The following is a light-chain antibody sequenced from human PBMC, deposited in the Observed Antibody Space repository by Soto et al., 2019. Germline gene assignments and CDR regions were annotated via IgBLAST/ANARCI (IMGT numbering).Light chain of an antibody. CDR1: RSDVGGYNS. CDR3: CSYAGSYTHV. Sequence: QSALTQPASVSGSPGQSITISCTGTRSDVGGYNSVCWHQQHPGKAPKLIIYDVIKRPSGVPDRFSGSKSGNTASLTISGLQAEDEADYYCCSYAGSYTHVFGTGTKVTVL. J-gene: IGLJ1*01. V-gene: IGLV2-11*01. CDR2: DVI.